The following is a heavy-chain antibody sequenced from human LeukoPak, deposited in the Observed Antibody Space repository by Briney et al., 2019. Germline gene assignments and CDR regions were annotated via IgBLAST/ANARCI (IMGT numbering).Heavy chain of an antibody. CDR1: GFTFSSYS. Sequence: PGGSLRLSCAASGFTFSSYSMNWVRQAPGKGLEWVSSISSSSSYIYYADSVKGRFTISRDNAKNSLYLQMNSLRAEDTAVYYCARDGLRYFDWLSLKYNWFDPWGQGTLVTVSS. CDR3: ARDGLRYFDWLSLKYNWFDP. D-gene: IGHD3-9*01. CDR2: ISSSSSYI. V-gene: IGHV3-21*01. J-gene: IGHJ5*02.